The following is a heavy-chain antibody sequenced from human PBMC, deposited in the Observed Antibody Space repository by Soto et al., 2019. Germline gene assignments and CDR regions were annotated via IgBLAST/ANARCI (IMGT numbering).Heavy chain of an antibody. Sequence: QVQLQQWGAGLLKPSETLSLTCAVYGGSFSGYYWSWIRQPPGKGLEWIGEINHSGSTNYNPSLTSRVTISVDTSKNQFSLKLSSVTAADTAVYYCTFWSGYRYYYGMDVWGQGTTVTVSS. CDR1: GGSFSGYY. D-gene: IGHD3-3*01. V-gene: IGHV4-34*01. CDR3: TFWSGYRYYYGMDV. J-gene: IGHJ6*02. CDR2: INHSGST.